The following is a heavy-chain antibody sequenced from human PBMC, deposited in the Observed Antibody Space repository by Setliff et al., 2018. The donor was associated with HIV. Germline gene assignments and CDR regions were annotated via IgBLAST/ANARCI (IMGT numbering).Heavy chain of an antibody. Sequence: GSGPTLVNPTQTLTLTCTFSGFSLSASGVGVGWIRQPPGKALEWLALIDLHDDKYYSPSLRSRLTITKDTSKNQVVLTLTNMDPVDTATYFCARTQWKYYYYYYMDVWGKGTTVTVSS. CDR3: ARTQWKYYYYYYMDV. J-gene: IGHJ6*03. V-gene: IGHV2-5*01. D-gene: IGHD6-19*01. CDR2: IDLHDDK. CDR1: GFSLSASGVG.